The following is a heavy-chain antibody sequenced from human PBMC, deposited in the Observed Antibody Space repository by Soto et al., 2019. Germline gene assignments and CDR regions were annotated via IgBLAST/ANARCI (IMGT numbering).Heavy chain of an antibody. Sequence: EVQLLESGGGLVQPGGSLRLSCAASGFTFSSYAMSWVRQAPGKGLEWVSSISESGGTTYYADSVKGRFTISRDSSKNTLYLQMNSLRAEDTAIYYCARGSSTWPDWGKGTLVTVSS. D-gene: IGHD6-13*01. J-gene: IGHJ4*02. CDR2: ISESGGTT. CDR1: GFTFSSYA. CDR3: ARGSSTWPD. V-gene: IGHV3-23*01.